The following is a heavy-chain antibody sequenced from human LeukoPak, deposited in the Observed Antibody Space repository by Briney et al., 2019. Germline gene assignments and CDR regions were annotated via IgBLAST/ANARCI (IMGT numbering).Heavy chain of an antibody. CDR1: GFTFSDYY. D-gene: IGHD2-21*02. CDR2: ISSSSSYT. J-gene: IGHJ6*02. Sequence: PGGSLRLSCAASGFTFSDYYMSWIRQAPGKGLEWVSYISSSSSYTNNADSVKGRFTISRDNAKNSLYLQMNSLRAEDTAVYYCAGATIDRLGGDSPYYYYYGMDVWGQGTTVTVSS. V-gene: IGHV3-11*06. CDR3: AGATIDRLGGDSPYYYYYGMDV.